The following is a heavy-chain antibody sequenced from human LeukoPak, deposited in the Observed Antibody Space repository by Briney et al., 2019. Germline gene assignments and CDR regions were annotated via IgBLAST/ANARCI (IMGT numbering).Heavy chain of an antibody. D-gene: IGHD6-6*01. CDR3: ASSSSFVDAFDI. V-gene: IGHV1-69*05. CDR1: GGTFSSYA. Sequence: WASVKVSCKASGGTFSSYAISWVRQAPGQGLEWVGGIIPIFGTANYAQKFQGRVTITTDESTSTAYMELSSLRSEDTAVYYCASSSSFVDAFDIWGQGTMVTVSS. J-gene: IGHJ3*02. CDR2: IIPIFGTA.